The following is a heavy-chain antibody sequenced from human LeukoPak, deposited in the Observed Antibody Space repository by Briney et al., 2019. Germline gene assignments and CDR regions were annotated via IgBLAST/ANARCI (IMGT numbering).Heavy chain of an antibody. J-gene: IGHJ4*02. Sequence: GGSLRLSCAAAGFSFDNYCMSWVRQAAGKGLEWVSTVNADGGNTYYADSVKGQFTISRDNSKNTLILQMNSLRVEDTALYYCTKRVKYGGTWDHFADWGQGTLVTVSS. V-gene: IGHV3-23*01. D-gene: IGHD1-26*01. CDR2: VNADGGNT. CDR1: GFSFDNYC. CDR3: TKRVKYGGTWDHFAD.